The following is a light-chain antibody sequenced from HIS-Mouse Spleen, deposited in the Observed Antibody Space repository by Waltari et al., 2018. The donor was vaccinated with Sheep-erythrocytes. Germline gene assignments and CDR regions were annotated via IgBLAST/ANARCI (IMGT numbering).Light chain of an antibody. CDR1: QSVSSY. CDR2: DAS. CDR3: QQRSNWYT. V-gene: IGKV3-11*01. J-gene: IGKJ2*01. Sequence: EIVLTQSPATLSLSPGERATLSCRASQSVSSYLAWYQQKPGQAPRPLLYDASNRATGIPDRFSGSGSGTDFTLTISSLEPEDFAVYYCQQRSNWYTFGQGTKVEIK.